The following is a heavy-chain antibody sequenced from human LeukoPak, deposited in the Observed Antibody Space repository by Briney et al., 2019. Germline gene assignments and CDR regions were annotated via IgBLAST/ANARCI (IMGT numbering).Heavy chain of an antibody. J-gene: IGHJ4*02. Sequence: TGGSLRLSCAASGFTFSSYAMSWVRQAPGKGLEWVSAISGSGGSTYYADSVKGRFTISRDNPKNTLYLQMNSLRAEDTAVYYCAKDLIGYSHYDPNPDYWGQGTLVTVSS. CDR2: ISGSGGST. V-gene: IGHV3-23*01. D-gene: IGHD4-11*01. CDR3: AKDLIGYSHYDPNPDY. CDR1: GFTFSSYA.